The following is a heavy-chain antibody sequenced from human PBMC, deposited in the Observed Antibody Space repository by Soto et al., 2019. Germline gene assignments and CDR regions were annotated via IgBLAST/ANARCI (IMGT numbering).Heavy chain of an antibody. CDR3: AHRGLYYGSGSRKAHYYYYGMDA. CDR1: GFSLSTSGVV. Sequence: SGATLVNPTQTLTLTCTFSGFSLSTSGVVVGWIRQPPGKALQGLALIYWDGDKRYSPCLKSRLTITKDTSKNQVVLTMTNMEPVDTATYYCAHRGLYYGSGSRKAHYYYYGMDAWGQGNTATVSS. J-gene: IGHJ6*01. CDR2: IYWDGDK. V-gene: IGHV2-5*02. D-gene: IGHD3-10*01.